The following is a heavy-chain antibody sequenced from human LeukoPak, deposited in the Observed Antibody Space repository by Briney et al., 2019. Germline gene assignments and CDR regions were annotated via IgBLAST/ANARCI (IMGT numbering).Heavy chain of an antibody. Sequence: PSETLSLTCTVSGVSISGSTYFWGWIRQPPGKGLEWFGSIFESGSTYYNPSLKSRVTIAVARSRNQFSLRLTSVTPTDTAVYYCARTGFVGTTDHDAFDIWGQGTLVTVSS. CDR3: ARTGFVGTTDHDAFDI. CDR1: GVSISGSTYF. V-gene: IGHV4-39*01. D-gene: IGHD1-26*01. CDR2: IFESGST. J-gene: IGHJ3*02.